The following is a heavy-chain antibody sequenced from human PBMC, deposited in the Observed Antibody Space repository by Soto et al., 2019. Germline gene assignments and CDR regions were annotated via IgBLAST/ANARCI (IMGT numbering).Heavy chain of an antibody. V-gene: IGHV3-48*03. D-gene: IGHD3-10*01. J-gene: IGHJ6*02. Sequence: GGSLRLYCAASGFTFSSYEMNWVRQAPGKGLEWVSYISSSGSTIYYADSVKGRFTISRDNAKNSLYLQMNSLRAEDTAFYYCARGKGVGSSYYYYGMDVWGQGTTVTVSS. CDR1: GFTFSSYE. CDR2: ISSSGSTI. CDR3: ARGKGVGSSYYYYGMDV.